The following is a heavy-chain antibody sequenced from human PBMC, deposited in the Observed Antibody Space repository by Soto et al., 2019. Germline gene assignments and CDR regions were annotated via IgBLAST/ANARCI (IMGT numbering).Heavy chain of an antibody. CDR3: ARDSARKTDWGLRGAFDF. CDR2: MWYDGSNK. D-gene: IGHD7-27*01. J-gene: IGHJ3*01. CDR1: GFTFSDHG. V-gene: IGHV3-33*01. Sequence: QVQLVESGGGVVQPGRSQRLSCAASGFTFSDHGLHWVRQAPGKGLEWVAVMWYDGSNKYYADSVKGRFSISRDNSKNTLYLHMSSLRGEDTAVYYCARDSARKTDWGLRGAFDFWGQGTMVTVSS.